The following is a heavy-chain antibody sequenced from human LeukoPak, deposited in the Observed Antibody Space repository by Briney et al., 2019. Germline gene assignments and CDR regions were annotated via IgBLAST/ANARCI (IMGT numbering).Heavy chain of an antibody. Sequence: GGSLRLSCAASGFTFSSYAMSWVRQAPGKGLEWVSAISGSGGSTYYADSVKGRFTISRDNSKNTLYLQMNSLRAEDTAVYYCARDLVARVRGFPDWFDPWGQGTLVTVSS. J-gene: IGHJ5*02. V-gene: IGHV3-23*01. CDR3: ARDLVARVRGFPDWFDP. CDR1: GFTFSSYA. D-gene: IGHD3-10*01. CDR2: ISGSGGST.